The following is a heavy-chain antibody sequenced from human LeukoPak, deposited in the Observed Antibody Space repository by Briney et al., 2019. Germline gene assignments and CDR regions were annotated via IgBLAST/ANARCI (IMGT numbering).Heavy chain of an antibody. J-gene: IGHJ4*02. CDR3: ASGTLDY. CDR2: ISYDGSNK. V-gene: IGHV3-30*03. D-gene: IGHD1-1*01. Sequence: GGTLRLSCAASGFTFSSYGMSWVRQAPGKGLEWVAVISYDGSNKYYADSVKGRFTISRDNSKNTLYLQMNSLRAEDTAVYYCASGTLDYWGQGTLVTVSS. CDR1: GFTFSSYG.